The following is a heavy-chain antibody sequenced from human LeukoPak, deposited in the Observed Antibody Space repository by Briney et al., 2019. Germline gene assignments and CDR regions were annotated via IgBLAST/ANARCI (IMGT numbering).Heavy chain of an antibody. CDR3: TSYSSGWYDAFDI. CDR2: IRSKANSYAT. D-gene: IGHD6-19*01. J-gene: IGHJ3*02. Sequence: GGSLRLSCAASGFTFSGSAMHWVRQASGKGLEWVGRIRSKANSYATAYAASVKGRFTISRDDSKNTAYLQMNSLKTEDTAVYYCTSYSSGWYDAFDIWGQGTMVTVSS. V-gene: IGHV3-73*01. CDR1: GFTFSGSA.